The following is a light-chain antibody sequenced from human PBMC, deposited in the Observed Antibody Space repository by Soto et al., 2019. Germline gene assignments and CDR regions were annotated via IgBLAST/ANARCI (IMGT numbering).Light chain of an antibody. V-gene: IGLV2-23*01. Sequence: SVLTQPASVSGSPGQSITISCSGTSSDVGSSNFVSWYQQHPGKAPKLIIFEGDRRPSGVSGRFSGSKSGNTASLTISGLQAEDEADYYCCSFARSSSFYVFGTGTKVTVL. CDR3: CSFARSSSFYV. J-gene: IGLJ1*01. CDR1: SSDVGSSNF. CDR2: EGD.